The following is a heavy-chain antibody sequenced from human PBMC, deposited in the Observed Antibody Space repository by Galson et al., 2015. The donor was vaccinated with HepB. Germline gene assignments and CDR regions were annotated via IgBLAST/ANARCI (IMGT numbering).Heavy chain of an antibody. Sequence: SLRLSCAASGFTFSSYSMNWVRQAPGKGLEWVSSISSSSSYIYYADSVKGRFTISRDNAKNSLYLQMNSLRAEDTAVYYCARDSILCWPNPGWYSERWGRGTLVTVSS. V-gene: IGHV3-21*01. J-gene: IGHJ2*01. CDR2: ISSSSSYI. CDR3: ARDSILCWPNPGWYSER. CDR1: GFTFSSYS. D-gene: IGHD2-21*01.